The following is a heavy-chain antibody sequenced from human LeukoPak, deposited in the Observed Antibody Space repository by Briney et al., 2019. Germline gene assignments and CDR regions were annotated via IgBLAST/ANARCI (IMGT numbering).Heavy chain of an antibody. V-gene: IGHV4-39*01. Sequence: PSETLSLTSTVSGGSISSSSHYWGWIRQPPGKGLEWIGSIYYSGSTYYNPSLKSRVNISVDTSKNQFSLKLSSVTAADTAVYYCARRDTAMVAIGAAFDIWGQGTMVTVSS. D-gene: IGHD5-18*01. CDR3: ARRDTAMVAIGAAFDI. CDR1: GGSISSSSHY. CDR2: IYYSGST. J-gene: IGHJ3*02.